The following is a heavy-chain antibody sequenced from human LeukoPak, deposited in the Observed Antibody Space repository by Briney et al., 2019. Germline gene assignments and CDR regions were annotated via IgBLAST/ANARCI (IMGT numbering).Heavy chain of an antibody. CDR3: ANGQGLRYFDWLPYYYYYGMDV. V-gene: IGHV3-30*02. CDR2: IRYDGSNK. Sequence: PGGSLRLSCAASGFTFSSYGMHWVRQAPGKGLEWVAFIRYDGSNKYYADSVKGRFTISRDNSKNTLYLQMNSLRAEDTAVYYCANGQGLRYFDWLPYYYYYGMDVWGQGTTVTVSS. CDR1: GFTFSSYG. J-gene: IGHJ6*02. D-gene: IGHD3-9*01.